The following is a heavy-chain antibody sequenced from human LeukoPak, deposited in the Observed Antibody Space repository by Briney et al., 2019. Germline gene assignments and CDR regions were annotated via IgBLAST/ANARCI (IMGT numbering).Heavy chain of an antibody. CDR3: AKDGYNSAYFDY. D-gene: IGHD5-24*01. V-gene: IGHV3-30*02. CDR2: IRYDGSNK. J-gene: IGHJ4*02. CDR1: GFTFSSYG. Sequence: GGSLRLSCAASGFTFSSYGMHWVRQAPGKGLEWVAFIRYDGSNKYYADSVKGRFTISRDNSKNTLYLQMNSLRAEDTALYYCAKDGYNSAYFDYWGQGTLVTVSS.